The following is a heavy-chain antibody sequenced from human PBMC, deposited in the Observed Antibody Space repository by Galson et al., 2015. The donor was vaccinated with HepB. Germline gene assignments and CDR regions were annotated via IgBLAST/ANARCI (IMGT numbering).Heavy chain of an antibody. J-gene: IGHJ4*02. Sequence: SCAVSGFNFDSYTMHWVRQAPGQGLEWVTIISDDGRNKFYAASVKGRFTVSRDNSKRTLFLQMDSLRPGDTAVYYCARDTYSEQWLLDYWGQGALVTVSS. V-gene: IGHV3-30*04. CDR2: ISDDGRNK. D-gene: IGHD6-19*01. CDR1: GFNFDSYT. CDR3: ARDTYSEQWLLDY.